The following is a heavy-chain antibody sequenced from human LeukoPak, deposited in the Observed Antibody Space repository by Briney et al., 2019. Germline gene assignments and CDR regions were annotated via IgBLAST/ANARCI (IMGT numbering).Heavy chain of an antibody. J-gene: IGHJ5*02. D-gene: IGHD3-10*01. CDR2: MNPGDSDT. CDR1: GYSFATHW. Sequence: GESLKISCKGSGYSFATHWIGWLRQKPGKGLEWMGIMNPGDSDTRYWPSFQGQVTISVDKSTSTAYLQWSSLKASDTATYYCASHTYGNWFDPWGQGTLVTVSS. CDR3: ASHTYGNWFDP. V-gene: IGHV5-51*01.